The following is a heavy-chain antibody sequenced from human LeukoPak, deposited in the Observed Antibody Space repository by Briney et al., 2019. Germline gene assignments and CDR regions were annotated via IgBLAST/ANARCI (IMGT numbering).Heavy chain of an antibody. J-gene: IGHJ3*02. Sequence: SETLSLTCTVSGGSISSYYWSWIRQPPGKGLEWIGRIYTSGSTNYNPSLKSRVTMSVDTSKNQFSLKLSSVTAADTVVYYCARDSSGYYYGWDSGAFDIWGQGTMVTVSS. V-gene: IGHV4-4*07. CDR1: GGSISSYY. CDR3: ARDSSGYYYGWDSGAFDI. D-gene: IGHD3-22*01. CDR2: IYTSGST.